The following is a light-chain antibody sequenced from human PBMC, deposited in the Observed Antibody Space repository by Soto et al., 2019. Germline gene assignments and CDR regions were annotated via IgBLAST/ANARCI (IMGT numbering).Light chain of an antibody. CDR1: QGISSA. J-gene: IGKJ4*01. CDR2: DVS. CDR3: NQFNTYPALT. V-gene: IGKV1-13*02. Sequence: AIQLTQSPSSLSASVGDRVTITCRASQGISSALAWYQQKPGKSPNLLIYDVSSLESGVPSRFSGSGSGTDFTLTISSLQPEDFATYYCNQFNTYPALTFGGGTKVEIK.